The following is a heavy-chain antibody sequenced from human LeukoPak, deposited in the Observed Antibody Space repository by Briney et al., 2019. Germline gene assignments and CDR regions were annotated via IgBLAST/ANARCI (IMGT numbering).Heavy chain of an antibody. Sequence: SETLSLTCTVSGYSISSHYYWGWIRQPPGKGLEWIATIYHSGSSYYNPSLKSRVTISVDTSKNQFSLKLTSVTAADTAVYYCAREGILDPVDYWGQGTLVTGSS. V-gene: IGHV4-38-2*02. CDR3: AREGILDPVDY. CDR2: IYHSGSS. J-gene: IGHJ4*02. CDR1: GYSISSHYY. D-gene: IGHD5-18*01.